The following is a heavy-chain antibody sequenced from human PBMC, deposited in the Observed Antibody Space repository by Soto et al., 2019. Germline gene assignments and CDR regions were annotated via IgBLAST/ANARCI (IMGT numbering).Heavy chain of an antibody. V-gene: IGHV1-2*04. CDR2: INPNSGGT. CDR3: ARDSASSSSPEYFQH. Sequence: EASVKVSCKASGYTFTGYYMHWVRQAPGQGLEWMGWINPNSGGTNYAQKFQGWVTMTRDTSISTAYMELSRLRSDDTAVYYCARDSASSSSPEYFQHWGQGTLVTVSS. J-gene: IGHJ1*01. D-gene: IGHD6-6*01. CDR1: GYTFTGYY.